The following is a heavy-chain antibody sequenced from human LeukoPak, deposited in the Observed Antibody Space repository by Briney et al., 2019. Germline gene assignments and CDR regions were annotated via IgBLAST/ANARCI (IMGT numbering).Heavy chain of an antibody. CDR2: ISDSGGSI. CDR1: GSTFGNYA. CDR3: AREVPYFDY. V-gene: IGHV3-23*01. D-gene: IGHD4/OR15-4a*01. Sequence: GGCLRLSCAASGSTFGNYAMSWVRQAPGKGREWGSTISDSGGSIYYADSVKGGFTISRDNSKITLYLKMTSLRAEDTAVYSCAREVPYFDYWGQGTLVTVSS. J-gene: IGHJ4*02.